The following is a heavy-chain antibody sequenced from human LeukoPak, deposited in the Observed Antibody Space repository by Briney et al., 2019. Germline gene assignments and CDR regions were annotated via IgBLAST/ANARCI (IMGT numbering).Heavy chain of an antibody. Sequence: PSETLSLTCTVSGGSISSYYWSWIRQPPGKGLEWIGYIYYSGSTNYNPSLKGRVTISVDTSKNQFSLKLSSVTAADTAVYYCARDNQVSIDYWGQGTLVTVSS. J-gene: IGHJ4*02. CDR3: ARDNQVSIDY. CDR2: IYYSGST. V-gene: IGHV4-59*01. CDR1: GGSISSYY.